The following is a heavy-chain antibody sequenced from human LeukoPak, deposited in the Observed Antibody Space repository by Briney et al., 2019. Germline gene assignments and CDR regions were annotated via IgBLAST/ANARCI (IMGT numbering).Heavy chain of an antibody. J-gene: IGHJ3*02. V-gene: IGHV1-18*01. Sequence: ASVKVSCKASGYTFTSYGISWVRQAPGQGLEWMGWISAYNGNTNYAQKLQGRVTMTTDTSTSTAYMELRSLRSDDTAVYYCARRLLWFGESSRDAFDIWGQGTMVTVSS. CDR3: ARRLLWFGESSRDAFDI. CDR1: GYTFTSYG. CDR2: ISAYNGNT. D-gene: IGHD3-10*01.